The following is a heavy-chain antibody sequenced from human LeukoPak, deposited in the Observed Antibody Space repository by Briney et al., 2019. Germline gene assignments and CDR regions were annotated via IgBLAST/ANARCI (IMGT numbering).Heavy chain of an antibody. Sequence: SVTLSFTCCVSGGTISRSNYVWRWIRQAPGWVRELIGSIYYSGDTYYNSSLESRVTISADTSRTQFSLKLSSVTAADTAVYYCARGESNPWYPRSLHFDYWGQGTLVSVSS. CDR2: IYYSGDT. D-gene: IGHD6-13*01. CDR1: GGTISRSNYV. J-gene: IGHJ4*02. V-gene: IGHV4-39*07. CDR3: ARGESNPWYPRSLHFDY.